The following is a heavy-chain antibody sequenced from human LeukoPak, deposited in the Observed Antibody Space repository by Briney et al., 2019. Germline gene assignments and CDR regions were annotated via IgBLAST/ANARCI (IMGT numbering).Heavy chain of an antibody. Sequence: PGGSLRLSCAASGFTFSSYAMNWARQAPGKGLEWVSAISGSGGSTYYADPVKGRFTISRDNSKNTLYLQMNSLRAEDTAVYYCARAGLTMVRGFKNWCQGKLVTVSS. D-gene: IGHD3-10*01. CDR1: GFTFSSYA. CDR3: ARAGLTMVRGFKN. J-gene: IGHJ4*02. V-gene: IGHV3-23*01. CDR2: ISGSGGST.